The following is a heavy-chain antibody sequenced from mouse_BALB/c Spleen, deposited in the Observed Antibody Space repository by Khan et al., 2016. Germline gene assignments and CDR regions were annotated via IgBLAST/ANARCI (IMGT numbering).Heavy chain of an antibody. Sequence: QVQLQQSGAELVKPGASVKLSCKASGYTFTSYDINWVRQRPEQGLEWIGWIFPGDGSTKYNEKFKGKATLTTDKSSSTASMQRSRLTSEDAAVYFCARWGYYCGSNFDYWGHGTTLTVSA. D-gene: IGHD1-1*01. CDR1: GYTFTSYD. V-gene: IGHV1-85*01. CDR3: ARWGYYCGSNFDY. CDR2: IFPGDGST. J-gene: IGHJ2*01.